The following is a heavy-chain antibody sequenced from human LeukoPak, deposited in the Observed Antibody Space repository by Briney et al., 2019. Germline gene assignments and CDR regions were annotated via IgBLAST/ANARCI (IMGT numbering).Heavy chain of an antibody. CDR2: INHSGST. J-gene: IGHJ4*02. CDR3: ARTSDFWSGCHDY. Sequence: PSETLSLTCAVYGGSFSGYYWSWIRQPPGKGLEWIGGINHSGSTNYNPSLKSRVTISVDTSKNQFSLKLSSVTAADTAVCYCARTSDFWSGCHDYWGQGTLVTVSS. V-gene: IGHV4-34*01. D-gene: IGHD3-3*01. CDR1: GGSFSGYY.